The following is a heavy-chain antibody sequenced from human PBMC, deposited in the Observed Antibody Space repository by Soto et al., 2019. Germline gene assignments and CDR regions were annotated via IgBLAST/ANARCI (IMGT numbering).Heavy chain of an antibody. J-gene: IGHJ3*02. D-gene: IGHD6-13*01. CDR1: GFTFSSYA. CDR3: AKSRVAAAGTGAFDI. CDR2: FSASDGGT. Sequence: GGSLRLSXAASGFTFSSYALSWVRQAPGKGLEWVSGFSASDGGTQYADSVKGRFTISRDNSKNTPFLEMNSLTAEDTAVYYCAKSRVAAAGTGAFDIWGQGTMVTVSS. V-gene: IGHV3-23*01.